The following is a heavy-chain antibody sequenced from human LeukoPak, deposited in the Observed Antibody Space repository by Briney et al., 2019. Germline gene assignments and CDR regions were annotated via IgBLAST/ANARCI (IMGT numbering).Heavy chain of an antibody. V-gene: IGHV4-34*01. D-gene: IGHD6-19*01. Sequence: SETLSLTCAVYGGSFSGYYWSWIRQPPGKGLEWIGEINHSGSTNFNPSLKSRVTISVDTSKNQFSLKLSSVTAADTAVYYCASQSTIPSGGWDFDYWGQGTLVTVSS. CDR1: GGSFSGYY. J-gene: IGHJ4*02. CDR2: INHSGST. CDR3: ASQSTIPSGGWDFDY.